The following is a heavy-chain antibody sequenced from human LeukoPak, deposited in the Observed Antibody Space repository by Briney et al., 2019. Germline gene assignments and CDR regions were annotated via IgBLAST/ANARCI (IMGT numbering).Heavy chain of an antibody. J-gene: IGHJ4*02. CDR1: GFTFDDYA. V-gene: IGHV3-9*01. CDR3: AKGFGIAAAGTVGY. Sequence: GGSPRLSCAASGFTFDDYAMHWVRQAPGKGLEWVSGISWNSGSIGYADSVKGRFTISRDNAKNSLYLQMNSLRAEDTALYYCAKGFGIAAAGTVGYWGQGTLVTVSS. D-gene: IGHD6-13*01. CDR2: ISWNSGSI.